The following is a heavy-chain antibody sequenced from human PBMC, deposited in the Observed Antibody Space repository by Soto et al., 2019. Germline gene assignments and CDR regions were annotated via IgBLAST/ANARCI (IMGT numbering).Heavy chain of an antibody. J-gene: IGHJ4*02. CDR1: GGSISSSSYY. CDR3: ARDYYDGSGYYYPPGY. V-gene: IGHV4-39*01. CDR2: IYYSGST. D-gene: IGHD3-22*01. Sequence: SETLSLTCTVSGGSISSSSYYWGWIRQPPGKGLEWIGSIYYSGSTYYNPSLKSRVTISVDTSKNQFSLKLGSVTAADTAVYYCARDYYDGSGYYYPPGYWGQGTLVTVSS.